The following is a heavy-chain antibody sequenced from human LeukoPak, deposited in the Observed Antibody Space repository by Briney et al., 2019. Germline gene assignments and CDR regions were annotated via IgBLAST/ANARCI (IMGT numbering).Heavy chain of an antibody. CDR1: GFTFSSYS. CDR2: ISSSSSYI. V-gene: IGHV3-21*01. J-gene: IGHJ4*02. CDR3: ARESDVSIAAAFDY. Sequence: GGSLRLSCAASGFTFSSYSMNWVRQAPGKGLEWVSSISSSSSYIYYADSVKGRFTISRDNAKNSLYLQMNSLRAEDTAVYCCARESDVSIAAAFDYWGQGILVTVSS. D-gene: IGHD6-13*01.